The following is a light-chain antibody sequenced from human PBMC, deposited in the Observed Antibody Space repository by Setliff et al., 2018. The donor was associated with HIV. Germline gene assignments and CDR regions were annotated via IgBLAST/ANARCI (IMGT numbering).Light chain of an antibody. J-gene: IGLJ3*02. V-gene: IGLV2-14*03. CDR2: DVD. CDR1: SSDVGRYNF. Sequence: LAQPASVSGSPGQSVTISCTGASSDVGRYNFVSWYQQHPGKAPKLMIYDVDNRPAGVSNRFSGSKSGNTASLAISGLQAEDEADYYCSSYTSSSTLVFGGGTKVTVL. CDR3: SSYTSSSTLV.